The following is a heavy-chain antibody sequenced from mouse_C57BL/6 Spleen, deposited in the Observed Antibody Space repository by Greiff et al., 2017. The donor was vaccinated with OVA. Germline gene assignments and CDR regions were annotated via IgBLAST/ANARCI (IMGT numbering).Heavy chain of an antibody. CDR1: GYTFTSYW. CDR2: IYPGSGST. J-gene: IGHJ4*01. V-gene: IGHV1-55*01. D-gene: IGHD1-1*01. CDR3: AYYGSGRDAMDY. Sequence: QVQLQQPGAELVKPGASVKMSCKASGYTFTSYWITWVKQRPGQGLEWIGDIYPGSGSTNYNEKFKSTATLTVDTSSSTAYMQRSSLTSEDSAVCYCAYYGSGRDAMDYWGQGTSVTVSS.